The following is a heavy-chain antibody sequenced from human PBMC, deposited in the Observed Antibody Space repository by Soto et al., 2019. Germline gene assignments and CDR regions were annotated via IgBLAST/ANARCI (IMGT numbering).Heavy chain of an antibody. Sequence: GSLRLSCAASGFTFSDYYMSWIRQAPGKGLEWVSYISSSSSYTNYADSVKGRFTISRDNAKNSLYLQMNSLRAEDTAVYYCAPQKEIYYDFWSGQNYYYGMDVWGQGTTVTVSS. V-gene: IGHV3-11*06. CDR1: GFTFSDYY. CDR2: ISSSSSYT. CDR3: APQKEIYYDFWSGQNYYYGMDV. D-gene: IGHD3-3*01. J-gene: IGHJ6*02.